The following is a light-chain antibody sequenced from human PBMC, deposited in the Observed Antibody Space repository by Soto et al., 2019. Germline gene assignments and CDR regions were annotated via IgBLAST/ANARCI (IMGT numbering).Light chain of an antibody. V-gene: IGKV1-33*01. CDR3: QQYDNLPIT. CDR1: QDIRNY. Sequence: DIQMTQSPSSLSASEGDRVSIRCQASQDIRNYLNWYQQKPGKAPKLLIYDASNLETGVPSRFSGSGSGTHFELTDSSLQPEDIATYYCQQYDNLPITFGQGTRLEI. CDR2: DAS. J-gene: IGKJ5*01.